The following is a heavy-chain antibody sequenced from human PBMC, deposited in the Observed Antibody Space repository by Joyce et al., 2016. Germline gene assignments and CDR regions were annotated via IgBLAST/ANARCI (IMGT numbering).Heavy chain of an antibody. V-gene: IGHV4-34*01. D-gene: IGHD3-22*01. CDR3: ARIEGLLPTPNI. CDR2: INQRGSS. CDR1: GESFRDYY. J-gene: IGHJ4*02. Sequence: QVQLQQWGAGLLKPSETLSLTCAVYGESFRDYYWVWIRQPAGKGLEWMGEINQRGSSNYNPSLKSRIIMSMATSKNQFSLKLSSVTAADTAVYYCARIEGLLPTPNIWGQGTLVTVSS.